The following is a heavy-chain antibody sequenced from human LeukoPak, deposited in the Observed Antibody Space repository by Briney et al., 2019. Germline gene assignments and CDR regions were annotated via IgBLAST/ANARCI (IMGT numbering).Heavy chain of an antibody. CDR3: ATQTTVTSKSAFDI. J-gene: IGHJ3*02. V-gene: IGHV1-8*01. D-gene: IGHD4-17*01. Sequence: ASVKVSCKASGYTFTSYDINWVRQATGQGLEWMGWMNPNSGNTGYAQKFQGRVTMTRNTSISTAYMELSSLRSEDTAVYYCATQTTVTSKSAFDIWGQGTMVTVSS. CDR2: MNPNSGNT. CDR1: GYTFTSYD.